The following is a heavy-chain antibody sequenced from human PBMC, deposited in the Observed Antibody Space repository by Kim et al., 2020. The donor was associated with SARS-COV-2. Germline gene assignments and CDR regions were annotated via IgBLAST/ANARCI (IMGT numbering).Heavy chain of an antibody. Sequence: SETLSLTCTVSGGSISSYYWSWIRQPPGKGLEWIGYIYYSGSTNYKPSLKSRVTISVDTSKNQLSLKLSSVTAADTAVYYCARGGGSGSYYNFWGQGTLVTVSS. V-gene: IGHV4-59*13. CDR3: ARGGGSGSYYNF. CDR1: GGSISSYY. J-gene: IGHJ4*02. CDR2: IYYSGST. D-gene: IGHD3-10*01.